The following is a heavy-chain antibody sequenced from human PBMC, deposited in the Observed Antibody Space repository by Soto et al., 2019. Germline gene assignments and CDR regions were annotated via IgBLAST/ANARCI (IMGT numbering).Heavy chain of an antibody. J-gene: IGHJ4*02. V-gene: IGHV3-23*01. CDR3: AKAIRFLDMALDN. D-gene: IGHD3-9*01. CDR2: ISGSGDVI. Sequence: EVHLLESGGNLVQPGGSLRLSCAASGFTFSSYAMSWVRQAPGKGPEWVSSISGSGDVIHYADSVKGRFTISRDNSKNTWWLKRNSLRAEDTAVYYCAKAIRFLDMALDNWGQGARVTVSS. CDR1: GFTFSSYA.